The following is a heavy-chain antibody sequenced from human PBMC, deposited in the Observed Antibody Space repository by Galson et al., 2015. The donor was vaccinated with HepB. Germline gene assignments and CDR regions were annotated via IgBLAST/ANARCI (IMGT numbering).Heavy chain of an antibody. CDR2: ISFNGRT. D-gene: IGHD1/OR15-1a*01. CDR1: GVSISDTTYC. CDR3: ARHGNNYYFFYGMDI. V-gene: IGHV4-39*01. J-gene: IGHJ6*02. Sequence: ETLSLTCTVSGVSISDTTYCWGWVRLHPGRGLEWIGSISFNGRTNYEVSLECRVSVSLDMSKNQFSLTLTSVTAADTAVYYCARHGNNYYFFYGMDIWGQGTTVTVSS.